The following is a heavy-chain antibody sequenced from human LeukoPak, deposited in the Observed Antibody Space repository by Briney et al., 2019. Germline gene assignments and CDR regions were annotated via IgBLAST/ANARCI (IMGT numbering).Heavy chain of an antibody. CDR2: ISGSGGST. CDR3: AKGTTVISVDYFDY. D-gene: IGHD4-11*01. Sequence: HPGGSLRLSCAASGFTFSCYAMSWVRQAPGKGLEWVSAISGSGGSTYYADSVKGRFTISRDNSKNTLYLQMNSLRAEDTAVYYCAKGTTVISVDYFDYWGQGTLVTVSS. CDR1: GFTFSCYA. V-gene: IGHV3-23*01. J-gene: IGHJ4*02.